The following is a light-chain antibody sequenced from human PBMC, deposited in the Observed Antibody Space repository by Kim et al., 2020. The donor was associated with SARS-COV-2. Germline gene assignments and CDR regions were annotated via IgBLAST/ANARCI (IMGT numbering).Light chain of an antibody. CDR1: SSDVGRYNY. CDR2: DVT. V-gene: IGLV2-14*03. Sequence: GLSIINACTGTSSDVGRYNYVSWYQQHPSKAPKLMIYDVTNRPSGISNRFSGSKSGNTASLTISGLQPEDEADYYCSSYTTTTTLVFGGGTKVTVL. J-gene: IGLJ3*02. CDR3: SSYTTTTTLV.